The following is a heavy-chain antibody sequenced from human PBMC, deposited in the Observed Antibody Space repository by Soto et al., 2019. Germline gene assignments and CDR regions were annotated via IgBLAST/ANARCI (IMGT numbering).Heavy chain of an antibody. CDR1: GIICNGFG. CDR2: IRYDGSNI. Sequence: GGSLRLSCAASGIICNGFGMHWVRQAPGKGLEWVAVIRYDGSNIYYADSVKGRFTITRDNSKNTLYLQMNSLRAEDTAVYYCAIARGLIAARPVPYYFDYWGQGTLVTVSS. D-gene: IGHD6-6*01. J-gene: IGHJ4*02. CDR3: AIARGLIAARPVPYYFDY. V-gene: IGHV3-30*02.